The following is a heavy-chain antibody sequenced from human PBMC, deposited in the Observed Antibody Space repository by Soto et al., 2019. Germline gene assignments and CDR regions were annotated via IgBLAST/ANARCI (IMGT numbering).Heavy chain of an antibody. CDR2: IFYTGST. D-gene: IGHD3-3*01. Sequence: QVQLQESGPGLVKPSQTLSLTCTVSGGSISGGAYYWSWIRQHPGKGLEWIGYIFYTGSTFYNPSLKSRVARSLDTSKNQFSLKLNSVTAADTAVYYCAREELDFRGPNWFDPWGQGTLVTVSS. J-gene: IGHJ5*02. CDR3: AREELDFRGPNWFDP. CDR1: GGSISGGAYY. V-gene: IGHV4-31*03.